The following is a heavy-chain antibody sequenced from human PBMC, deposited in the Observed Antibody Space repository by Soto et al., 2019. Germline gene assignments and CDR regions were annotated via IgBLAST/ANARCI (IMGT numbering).Heavy chain of an antibody. V-gene: IGHV3-7*01. CDR3: ASLEDGFYDSSGPFDY. CDR1: GFTFSSYW. D-gene: IGHD3-22*01. J-gene: IGHJ4*02. CDR2: IKQDGSEK. Sequence: EVQLVESGGGLVQPGGSLRLSCAASGFTFSSYWMSWVRQAPGKGLEWVANIKQDGSEKYYVDSVKGRFTISRDNAKNSLYLQMNSLRAEDTAVYYCASLEDGFYDSSGPFDYWGQGTLVTVSS.